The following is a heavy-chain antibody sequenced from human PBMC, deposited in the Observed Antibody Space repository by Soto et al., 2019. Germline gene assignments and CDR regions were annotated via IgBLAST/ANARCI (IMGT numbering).Heavy chain of an antibody. CDR3: ATSQGSSSSLEIYYYYYYGMDF. V-gene: IGHV1-69*01. CDR1: GGTFGSYA. D-gene: IGHD2-2*01. Sequence: QVQLVQSGAEVKKPGSSVKVSCTASGGTFGSYAISWVRQAPGQGLEWMGGIIPIPGTANYAQKFQGRVTISADESTSTGYKELSSLRSEDTAVYYCATSQGSSSSLEIYYYYYYGMDFWGQGTTVTVSS. J-gene: IGHJ6*01. CDR2: IIPIPGTA.